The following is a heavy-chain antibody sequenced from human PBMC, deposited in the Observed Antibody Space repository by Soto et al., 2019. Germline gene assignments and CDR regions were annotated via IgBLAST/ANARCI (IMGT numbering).Heavy chain of an antibody. CDR2: IYYSGST. D-gene: IGHD1-26*01. J-gene: IGHJ4*02. V-gene: IGHV4-59*08. CDR3: ARGGGSPDY. Sequence: QVHLQESGPGLVKPSETLSLTCTVAGVSISSFYWSWILQPPGKGLEWIGYIYYSGSTNYNPSLKSRVTISVDTSKNQFSLKLSSVAAADTAVYYCARGGGSPDYWGQGTLVTVSS. CDR1: GVSISSFY.